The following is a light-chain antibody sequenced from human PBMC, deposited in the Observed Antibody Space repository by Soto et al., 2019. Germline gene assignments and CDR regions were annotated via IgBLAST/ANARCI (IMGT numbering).Light chain of an antibody. Sequence: QSALTQPASVSESPGQSITISCTGTSSDVGGNNYVSWCQQHPGKAPTLLIYDVINLPSADSNRFSGSQSANTAALAISGLQDDDEADYYCGTHTESSNLVFRGGIKVIVL. V-gene: IGLV2-14*03. CDR2: DVI. CDR3: GTHTESSNLV. J-gene: IGLJ2*01. CDR1: SSDVGGNNY.